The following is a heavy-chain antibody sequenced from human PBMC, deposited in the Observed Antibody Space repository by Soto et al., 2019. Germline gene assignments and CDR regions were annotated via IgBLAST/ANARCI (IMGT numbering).Heavy chain of an antibody. Sequence: QVQLVQSGAEVKKPWASVKVSCKASGYTFTSYAMHWVRQAPGQRLEWMGWINAGNGNTKYSQKFQGRVTITRDTSASTAYMELSSMRSEDTAVYYCARNLGYYYGSGSYYNPDAFDLWGQGTMVTVSS. D-gene: IGHD3-10*01. V-gene: IGHV1-3*01. CDR3: ARNLGYYYGSGSYYNPDAFDL. CDR2: INAGNGNT. CDR1: GYTFTSYA. J-gene: IGHJ3*01.